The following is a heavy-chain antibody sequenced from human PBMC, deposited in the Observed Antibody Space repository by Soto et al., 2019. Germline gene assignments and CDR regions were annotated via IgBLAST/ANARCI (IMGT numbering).Heavy chain of an antibody. J-gene: IGHJ3*02. D-gene: IGHD6-19*01. V-gene: IGHV3-23*01. CDR1: GFVFSSYA. CDR2: ISGSGTTA. CDR3: AKTTDGWFSAFEI. Sequence: EVQLLESGGGLVQPGGSLRLSCAASGFVFSSYAMSWVRQAPGKGLEWVSAISGSGTTAYYADSVKGRFIFSRDNPKNTMYLQMNSLSAEATAVYFCAKTTDGWFSAFEIWGQGTVVTVSS.